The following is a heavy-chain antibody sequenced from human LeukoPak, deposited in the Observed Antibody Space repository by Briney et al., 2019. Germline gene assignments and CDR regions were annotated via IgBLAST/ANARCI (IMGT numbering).Heavy chain of an antibody. Sequence: GASVKVSCKASGYTFTSYGISWVRQAPGQGLEWMGWISAYNGNTHYAQKLQGRVTMTTDTSTSTVYMELRSLRSDDTAVYYCARGSPPRRNYDSRGYYSYYFDHWGQGTLVTVSS. CDR1: GYTFTSYG. D-gene: IGHD3-22*01. J-gene: IGHJ4*02. CDR2: ISAYNGNT. V-gene: IGHV1-18*01. CDR3: ARGSPPRRNYDSRGYYSYYFDH.